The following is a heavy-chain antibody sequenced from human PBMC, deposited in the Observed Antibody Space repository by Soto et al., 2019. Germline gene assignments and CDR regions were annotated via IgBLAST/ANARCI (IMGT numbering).Heavy chain of an antibody. J-gene: IGHJ4*02. V-gene: IGHV2-5*02. D-gene: IGHD3-9*01. CDR3: AHRREYYYILTGSPSDY. CDR1: GFSLSTSGVG. CDR2: IYWDADK. Sequence: QITLKESGPTLVKPTQTLTLTCTFSGFSLSTSGVGVGWIRQPPGKALEWLALIYWDADKRYSPSLKSRLTITKDTSKNQVVLTMTNMYTVDTATYYCAHRREYYYILTGSPSDYWGQGTLVTVSS.